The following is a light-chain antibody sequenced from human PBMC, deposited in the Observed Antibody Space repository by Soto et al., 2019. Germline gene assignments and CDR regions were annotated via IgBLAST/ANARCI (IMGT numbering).Light chain of an antibody. CDR2: DAS. Sequence: EIVMTQSPATLSVSPGERATLSCLASQSVSSNLAWYQQKPGQAPRLLIYDASNRATGIPARFSGSGSGTDFTLTVSILEPEDFAVYYCQQRSNWPPAITFGQGTRLEIK. J-gene: IGKJ5*01. CDR3: QQRSNWPPAIT. V-gene: IGKV3-11*01. CDR1: QSVSSN.